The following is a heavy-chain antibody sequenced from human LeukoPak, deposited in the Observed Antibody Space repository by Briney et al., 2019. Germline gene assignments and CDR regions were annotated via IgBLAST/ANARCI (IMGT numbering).Heavy chain of an antibody. J-gene: IGHJ6*03. CDR1: GFTFSSYG. CDR3: ARDGVVVVPAALPYYYYYMDV. CDR2: IWYDGSNK. V-gene: IGHV3-33*01. D-gene: IGHD2-2*01. Sequence: GGSLRLSCAASGFTFSSYGMHWVRQAPGKGLGWVAVIWYDGSNKYYADSVKGRFTISRDNSKNTLYLQMNSLRAEDTAVYYCARDGVVVVPAALPYYYYYMDVWGKGTTVTVSS.